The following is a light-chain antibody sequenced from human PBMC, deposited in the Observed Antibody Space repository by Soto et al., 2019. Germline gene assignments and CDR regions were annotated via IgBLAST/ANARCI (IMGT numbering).Light chain of an antibody. CDR1: QSVSSSY. CDR2: GAS. J-gene: IGKJ4*01. V-gene: IGKV3-20*01. Sequence: EIVLTQSPGTLSLSPGERATLSCRASQSVSSSYLAWYQQKPGQAPSLLIYGASSRATGIPDRFSGSGSGTDFTLTISRLVPEDFAVYYCHQYGSSPLTFGGGTKVEIK. CDR3: HQYGSSPLT.